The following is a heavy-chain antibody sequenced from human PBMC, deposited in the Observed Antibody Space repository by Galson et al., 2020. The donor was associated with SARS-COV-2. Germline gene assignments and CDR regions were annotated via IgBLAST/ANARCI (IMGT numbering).Heavy chain of an antibody. V-gene: IGHV5-10-1*01. D-gene: IGHD6-19*01. Sequence: HGESPKISCKGSGYSFTSYWISWVRQMPGKGLEWMGRIDPSDSYTNYSPSFQGHVTISADKSISTAYLQWSSLKASDTAMYYCARFNYPVAAIDYWGQGTLVTVSS. CDR2: IDPSDSYT. J-gene: IGHJ4*02. CDR3: ARFNYPVAAIDY. CDR1: GYSFTSYW.